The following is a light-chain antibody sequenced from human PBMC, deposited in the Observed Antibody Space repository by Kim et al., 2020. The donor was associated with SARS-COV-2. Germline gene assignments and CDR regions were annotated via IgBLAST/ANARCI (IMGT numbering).Light chain of an antibody. Sequence: QSVLTQPSSASGTPGQRVTIFCSGSSSNIGSNTVNWYQQLPGTAPKLFIYSNNRRPSGVPGRCSGSKSGTSASLAISGLQSEDEADYYCAAWDVSLNGYVFGSGTKVTVL. V-gene: IGLV1-44*01. J-gene: IGLJ1*01. CDR3: AAWDVSLNGYV. CDR2: SNN. CDR1: SSNIGSNT.